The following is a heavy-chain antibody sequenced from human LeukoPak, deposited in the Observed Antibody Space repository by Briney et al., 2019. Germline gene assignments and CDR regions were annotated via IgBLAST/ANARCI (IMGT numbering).Heavy chain of an antibody. V-gene: IGHV5-51*01. CDR3: ARSSYSSGWYSWDYFDY. D-gene: IGHD6-19*01. J-gene: IGHJ4*02. CDR1: GYSFTSYW. Sequence: GESLKISCKGSGYSFTSYWIGWVRQMPGKGLEWMGIIYPGDSDTRYSPSFQGQVTISADKSISTAYLQRSSLKASDTAMYYCARSSYSSGWYSWDYFDYWGQGTLVTVSS. CDR2: IYPGDSDT.